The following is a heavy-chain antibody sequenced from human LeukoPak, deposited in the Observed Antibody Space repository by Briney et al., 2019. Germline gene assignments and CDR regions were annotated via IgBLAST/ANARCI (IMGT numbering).Heavy chain of an antibody. V-gene: IGHV4-59*01. Sequence: SETLSLTCTVSGRSISSYYWSWIRQPPGKGLEWIGYIYYTGRTNYNPSLKSRVTLSIDTSKRQFSLKLSSVIAADTAVYFCAVWGGSWFDPWGQGALVIVSS. D-gene: IGHD3-16*01. CDR3: AVWGGSWFDP. CDR1: GRSISSYY. CDR2: IYYTGRT. J-gene: IGHJ5*02.